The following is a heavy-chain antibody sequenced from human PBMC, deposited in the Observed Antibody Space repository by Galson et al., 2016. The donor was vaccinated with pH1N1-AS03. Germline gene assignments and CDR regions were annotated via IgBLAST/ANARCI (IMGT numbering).Heavy chain of an antibody. CDR2: ISDAGST. CDR3: ARATLEQLGAADYYYYGMDV. J-gene: IGHJ6*02. Sequence: ETLSLTCTVSGGSITSYYWTWIRQPPGKGLKWIGYISDAGSTKYNPSLKSRVTISIDMSKKQFSLKLSSVTAADTAVYYCARATLEQLGAADYYYYGMDVWGQGTTVTVSS. CDR1: GGSITSYY. D-gene: IGHD6-6*01. V-gene: IGHV4-59*08.